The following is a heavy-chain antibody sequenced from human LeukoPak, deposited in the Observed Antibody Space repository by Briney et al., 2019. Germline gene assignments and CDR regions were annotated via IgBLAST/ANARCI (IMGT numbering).Heavy chain of an antibody. J-gene: IGHJ4*02. V-gene: IGHV3-30*18. D-gene: IGHD6-13*01. CDR3: AKGRDSSSWYGSQDY. CDR2: ISYDGSNK. CDR1: GFTFSSYG. Sequence: GRSLRLSCAASGFTFSSYGIHWVRQAPGKGLEGVAVISYDGSNKYYADSVKGRFTISRDNSKNTLYLQMNSLRAEDTAVYYCAKGRDSSSWYGSQDYWGQGTLVTVSS.